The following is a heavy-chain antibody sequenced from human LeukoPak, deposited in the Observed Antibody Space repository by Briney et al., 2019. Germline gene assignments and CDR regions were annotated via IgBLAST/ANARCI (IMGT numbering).Heavy chain of an antibody. Sequence: PGGSLTLSCAASGFTFDDYDMSWIRQPPGEGLEWISAINWNGGRTGYADAVKGRFSISRDNSKNSLYLQMSSLRDEDTAFYYCARAVGGGARYGDAFDLWGQGTIVTVSS. CDR1: GFTFDDYD. CDR2: INWNGGRT. D-gene: IGHD2-21*01. V-gene: IGHV3-20*04. J-gene: IGHJ3*01. CDR3: ARAVGGGARYGDAFDL.